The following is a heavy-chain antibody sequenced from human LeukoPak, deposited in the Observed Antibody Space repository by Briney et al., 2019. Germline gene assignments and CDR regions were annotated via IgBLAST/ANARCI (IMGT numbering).Heavy chain of an antibody. D-gene: IGHD5-24*01. J-gene: IGHJ4*02. CDR2: IIPIFRAT. CDR1: GGTFSSYG. Sequence: AASVKVSCKPSGGTFSSYGVSRVRQAPGQGLEWMGGIIPIFRATNYAQRFRGRVTITADESTSTAYMELSSLRSEDTAVYYCARSQRAGYNVYYFDSWGQGTLVTVSS. CDR3: ARSQRAGYNVYYFDS. V-gene: IGHV1-69*13.